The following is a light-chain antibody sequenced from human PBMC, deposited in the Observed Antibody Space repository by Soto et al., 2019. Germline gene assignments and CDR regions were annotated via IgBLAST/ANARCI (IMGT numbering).Light chain of an antibody. V-gene: IGKV3-15*01. CDR3: QHFNNWPPGVT. Sequence: EIVITQSPATLSVSPGERASLSCRASQSISTNLAWSQQKPGQAPRLLIFGASTRAPDIPARFSGSGSGTEFTLTISGLQSEDFAVYYCQHFNNWPPGVTFGQGTKVDLK. CDR2: GAS. J-gene: IGKJ1*01. CDR1: QSISTN.